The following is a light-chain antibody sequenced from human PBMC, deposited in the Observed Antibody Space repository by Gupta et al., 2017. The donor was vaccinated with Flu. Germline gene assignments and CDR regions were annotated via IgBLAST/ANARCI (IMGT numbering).Light chain of an antibody. V-gene: IGLV2-11*01. CDR2: DVT. J-gene: IGLJ1*01. CDR1: SSDFSAYDR. CDR3: GSYAGGVTCV. Sequence: QSAPTQPRSVPGSPGQSVTISCTGSSSDFSAYDRVSWYQQRPGKAPKLLLYDVTKWPSGVPDRFSGSKSGNTASLTISGLQAEDEADYYCGSYAGGVTCVFGTGTEVTVL.